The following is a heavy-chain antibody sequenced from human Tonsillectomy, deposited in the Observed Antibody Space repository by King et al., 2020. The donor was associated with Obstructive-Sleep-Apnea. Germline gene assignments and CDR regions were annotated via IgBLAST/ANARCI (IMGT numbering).Heavy chain of an antibody. Sequence: QLVQSGAEVKKPGSSVKVSCKASGGTFSHFAIAWVRQAPGQGLEWMGGIVPSFGSGKYAQNFQGRVTITAAQVTRTVYMELTNLRSEDTAMYFCARGFTARLDDAFDIWGQGTMVIVSS. J-gene: IGHJ3*02. D-gene: IGHD6-6*01. CDR2: IVPSFGSG. CDR3: ARGFTARLDDAFDI. CDR1: GGTFSHFA. V-gene: IGHV1-69*12.